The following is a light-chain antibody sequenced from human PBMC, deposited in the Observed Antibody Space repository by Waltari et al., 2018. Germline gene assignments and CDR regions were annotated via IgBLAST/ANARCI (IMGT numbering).Light chain of an antibody. CDR1: QSVRKY. V-gene: IGKV3-20*01. Sequence: EIVLTQAPGTLSLSPGERANLPCRASQSVRKYLAWYQKRPGQAPRLLIYDASTRATGIPDRFSGSGFGTDFSLTISRLEPEDFAVYYCQKYESLPATFGQGTKVEIK. J-gene: IGKJ1*01. CDR3: QKYESLPAT. CDR2: DAS.